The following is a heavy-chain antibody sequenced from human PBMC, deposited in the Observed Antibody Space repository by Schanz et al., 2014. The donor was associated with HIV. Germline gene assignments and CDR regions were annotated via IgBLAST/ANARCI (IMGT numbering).Heavy chain of an antibody. CDR2: ISYDGSNK. Sequence: QVQLVESGGGVVQPGRSLRLACAASGFAFSDYGMHLVRQAPGKGLEWVAVISYDGSNKYYVDSVKGRFTISRDDSKNTLYLQMNSLSTEDTALYYCAKGASPYHDSSGFYPDYWSQGTLVTVSS. D-gene: IGHD3-22*01. CDR1: GFAFSDYG. CDR3: AKGASPYHDSSGFYPDY. J-gene: IGHJ4*02. V-gene: IGHV3-30*18.